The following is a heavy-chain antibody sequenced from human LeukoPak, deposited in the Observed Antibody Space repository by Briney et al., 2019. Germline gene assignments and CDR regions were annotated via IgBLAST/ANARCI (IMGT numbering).Heavy chain of an antibody. Sequence: SETLSLTCTVSGGSISSSSYYWGWIRQPPGKGLEWIGSIYYSGSTYYNPSLKSRVTISVDTSKNQFSLKLSSVTAADTAVHYCARHSGDFWSGYYDAFDIWGQGTMVTVSS. J-gene: IGHJ3*02. V-gene: IGHV4-39*01. CDR1: GGSISSSSYY. CDR3: ARHSGDFWSGYYDAFDI. CDR2: IYYSGST. D-gene: IGHD3-3*01.